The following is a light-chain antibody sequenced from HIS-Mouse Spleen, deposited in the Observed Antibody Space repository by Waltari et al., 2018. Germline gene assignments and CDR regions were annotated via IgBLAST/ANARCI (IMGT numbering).Light chain of an antibody. J-gene: IGLJ1*01. V-gene: IGLV3-10*01. CDR3: CSYAGSYTGV. CDR2: EDS. Sequence: SYELTQPPSVSVSPGQTARITCSGDALPKKYAYWYQQKSGQAPVLGIYEDSKGPSGIPDRFSGSQSGNTASLTISGLQAEDEADYYCCSYAGSYTGVFGTGTKVTVL. CDR1: ALPKKY.